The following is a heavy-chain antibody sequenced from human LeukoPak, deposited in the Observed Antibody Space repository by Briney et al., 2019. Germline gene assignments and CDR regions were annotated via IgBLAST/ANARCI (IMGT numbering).Heavy chain of an antibody. V-gene: IGHV3-30*18. CDR3: AKVVTSSSCYLPFES. D-gene: IGHD6-13*01. Sequence: RGGSLRLSCAAAGFTVSNHGIDWVRHLAGEWLGWVGIISSFGRDKYYTDSVKGRCIICRDNSKKTTLLRMNRLRTEQTAVYYRAKVVTSSSCYLPFESGGRGTLLTVSS. CDR2: ISSFGRDK. J-gene: IGHJ4*02. CDR1: GFTVSNHG.